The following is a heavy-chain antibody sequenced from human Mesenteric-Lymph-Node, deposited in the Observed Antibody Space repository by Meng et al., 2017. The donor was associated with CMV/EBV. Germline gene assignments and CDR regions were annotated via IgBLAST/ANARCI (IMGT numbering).Heavy chain of an antibody. CDR2: IRYDGTIR. V-gene: IGHV3-30*02. CDR1: GFTFTTYG. D-gene: IGHD7-27*01. CDR3: AKDILFDWGFDY. J-gene: IGHJ4*02. Sequence: GESLKISCAASGFTFTTYGMHWVRQAPGKGLEWVAYIRYDGTIRWYADSVKGRFTISRDDSKNTVYLQMNRLRGEDTAVYYCAKDILFDWGFDYWGQGTLVTVSS.